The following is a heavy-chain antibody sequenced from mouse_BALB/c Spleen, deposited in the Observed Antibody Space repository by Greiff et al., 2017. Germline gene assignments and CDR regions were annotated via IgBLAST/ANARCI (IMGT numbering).Heavy chain of an antibody. J-gene: IGHJ3*01. V-gene: IGHV2-2*02. CDR3: ARTDDGYYAWFAY. D-gene: IGHD2-3*01. Sequence: QVQLQQSGPGLVQPSQSLSITCTVSGFSLTSYGVHWVRQSPGKGLEWLGVIWSGGSTDYNAAFISRLSISKDNSKSQVFFKMNSLQANDTAIYYCARTDDGYYAWFAYWGQGTLVTVSA. CDR2: IWSGGST. CDR1: GFSLTSYG.